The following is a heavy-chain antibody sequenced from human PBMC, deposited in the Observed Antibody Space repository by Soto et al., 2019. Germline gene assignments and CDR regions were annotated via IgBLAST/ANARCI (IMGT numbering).Heavy chain of an antibody. CDR2: IKQDGSEK. V-gene: IGHV3-7*04. D-gene: IGHD3-22*01. J-gene: IGHJ3*01. CDR3: ARVVYHDNSGPFSDAFDV. CDR1: GFTFSTYW. Sequence: GGSLRLSCAVSGFTFSTYWMSWVRQAPGKGLEWVANIKQDGSEKWYVDSVKGRFTISRDNAKKSLFLQMNSLRVEDTAVYYCARVVYHDNSGPFSDAFDVWGQGTMVTVSS.